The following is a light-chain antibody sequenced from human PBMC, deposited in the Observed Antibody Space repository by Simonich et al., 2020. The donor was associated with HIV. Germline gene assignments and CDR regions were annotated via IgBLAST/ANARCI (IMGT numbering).Light chain of an antibody. J-gene: IGKJ1*01. V-gene: IGKV4-1*01. CDR1: QILLYSRNNKNY. CDR2: WAS. CDR3: QQYLGTPRT. Sequence: DIVMTQSPDSLAVSLGERATSNCRSSQILLYSRNNKNYLTLYQQKPGQPPKLLIHWASTQESRVPDRFSGSGSGTDFTLTISSLQAEDVAVYYCQQYLGTPRTFGQLTKVEIK.